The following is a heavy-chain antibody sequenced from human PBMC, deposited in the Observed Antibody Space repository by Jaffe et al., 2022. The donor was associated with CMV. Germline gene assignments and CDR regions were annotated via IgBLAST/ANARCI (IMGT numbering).Heavy chain of an antibody. CDR2: IYYSGST. CDR1: GGSISSYY. V-gene: IGHV4-59*01. D-gene: IGHD3-10*01. CDR3: ARRSPSYYYGSGSYSSYNWFDP. Sequence: QVQLQESGPGLVKPSETLSLTCTVSGGSISSYYWSWIRQPPGKGLEWIGYIYYSGSTNYNPSLKSRVTISVDTSKNQFSLKLSSVTAADTAVYYCARRSPSYYYGSGSYSSYNWFDPWGQGTLVTVSS. J-gene: IGHJ5*02.